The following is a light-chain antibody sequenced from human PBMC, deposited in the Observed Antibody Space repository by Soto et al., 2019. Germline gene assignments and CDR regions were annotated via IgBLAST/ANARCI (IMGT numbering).Light chain of an antibody. CDR1: NSDVGGYNS. CDR2: AVS. V-gene: IGLV2-11*01. J-gene: IGLJ2*01. Sequence: QSVLTQPRSVSGSPGQSVTISCTGTNSDVGGYNSVSWYQQLPGKAPKLMISAVSQRPSGVPDRFSGSKSGNTASLTISGLQADDEADYFCFSFAGSGTGVFGGGTKVTVL. CDR3: FSFAGSGTGV.